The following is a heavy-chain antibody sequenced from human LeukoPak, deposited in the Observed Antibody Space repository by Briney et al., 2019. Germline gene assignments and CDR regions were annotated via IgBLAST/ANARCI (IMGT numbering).Heavy chain of an antibody. CDR2: MYYSGST. D-gene: IGHD3-3*01. Sequence: SETLSLTCTVSGGSFSSSSYYWGWIRQPPGKGLEWIGSMYYSGSTYYNASLRSRVTISVDTSKNQFSLKLSSVTAADTAVYYCARSDQSGYYYLDYWGQGTLVTVSS. CDR1: GGSFSSSSYY. CDR3: ARSDQSGYYYLDY. J-gene: IGHJ4*02. V-gene: IGHV4-39*01.